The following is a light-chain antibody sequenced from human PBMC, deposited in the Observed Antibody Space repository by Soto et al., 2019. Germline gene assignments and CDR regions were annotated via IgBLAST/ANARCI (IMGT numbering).Light chain of an antibody. CDR1: HSVSCSY. Sequence: EFVLTQSPGTLSLSPGERATLSCRASHSVSCSYLAWYQQKPGQAPRLIICGASSRATGIPDRFSGSGSGTHFTLTISRLEPEDFAVYYCQQYDSSPRTFGQGTKVEIK. CDR2: GAS. V-gene: IGKV3-20*01. CDR3: QQYDSSPRT. J-gene: IGKJ1*01.